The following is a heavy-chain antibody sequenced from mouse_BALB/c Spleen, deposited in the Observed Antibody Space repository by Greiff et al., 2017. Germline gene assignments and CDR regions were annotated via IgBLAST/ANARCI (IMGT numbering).Heavy chain of an antibody. CDR2: INPGSGGT. V-gene: IGHV1-54*01. CDR1: GYAFTNYL. J-gene: IGHJ4*01. Sequence: VQLQQSGAELVRPGTSVKVSCKASGYAFTNYLIEWVKQRPGQGLEWIGVINPGSGGTNYNEKFKGKATLTADKSSSTAYMQLSSLTSDDSAVYFCARSYENYAMDYWGQGTSVTVSS. D-gene: IGHD2-12*01. CDR3: ARSYENYAMDY.